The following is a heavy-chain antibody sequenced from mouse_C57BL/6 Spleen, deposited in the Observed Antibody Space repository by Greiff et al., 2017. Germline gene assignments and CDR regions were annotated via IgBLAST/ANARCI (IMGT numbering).Heavy chain of an antibody. CDR1: GYTFTRYW. CDR3: AIDSSYDY. D-gene: IGHD1-1*01. CDR2: IHPSDSDT. Sequence: VQLQQPGAELVKPGASVKVSCKASGYTFTRYWMHWVKQRPGQGLEWIGRIHPSDSDTNYNQKFKGKATLTGDKSSSTAYMQLSSLTSEDSAVYYFAIDSSYDYWGQGTTLTVSS. J-gene: IGHJ2*01. V-gene: IGHV1-74*01.